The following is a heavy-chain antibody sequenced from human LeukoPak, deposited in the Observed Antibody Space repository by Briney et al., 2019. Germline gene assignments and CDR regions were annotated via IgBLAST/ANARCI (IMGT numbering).Heavy chain of an antibody. CDR2: IYYSGST. V-gene: IGHV4-38-2*02. J-gene: IGHJ6*03. CDR1: GYSISSGYY. CDR3: ARVGLKDYYYYYMDV. Sequence: SETLSLTCTVSGYSISSGYYWGWIRQPPGKGLEWIGSIYYSGSTYYNPSLKSRVTISVDTSKNQFPLKLSSVTAADTAVYYCARVGLKDYYYYYMDVWGKGTTVTVSS.